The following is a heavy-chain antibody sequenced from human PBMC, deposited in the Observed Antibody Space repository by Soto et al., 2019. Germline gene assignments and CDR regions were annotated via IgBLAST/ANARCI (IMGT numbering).Heavy chain of an antibody. J-gene: IGHJ4*02. CDR3: ARHEGNGNVWPLDY. V-gene: IGHV4-39*01. D-gene: IGHD2-8*01. Sequence: QVQLLESGPGLVKPSETLSLTCTVSGDSIGTTHSYWAWIRQCPGKGLEWIGNIHYSGSTYYMPSLRSRVTLSGDTSKNQFSLRLTSVTAEETAVYYCARHEGNGNVWPLDYWGQGIRVTVSS. CDR2: IHYSGST. CDR1: GDSIGTTHSY.